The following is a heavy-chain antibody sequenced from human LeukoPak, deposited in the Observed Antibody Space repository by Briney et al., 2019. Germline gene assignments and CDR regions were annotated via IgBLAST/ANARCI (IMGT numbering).Heavy chain of an antibody. CDR3: VRDQGAAGDY. V-gene: IGHV3-7*01. CDR1: GFTFSKYW. Sequence: GGSLRLSCAAPGFTFSKYWMTWVRQAPGKELEWVANIDQDGSENFYVDSVKGRFTISRDNAKNSLYLQMNSLRLDDTALYYCVRDQGAAGDYWGQGTLVTVSS. CDR2: IDQDGSEN. J-gene: IGHJ4*02. D-gene: IGHD6-13*01.